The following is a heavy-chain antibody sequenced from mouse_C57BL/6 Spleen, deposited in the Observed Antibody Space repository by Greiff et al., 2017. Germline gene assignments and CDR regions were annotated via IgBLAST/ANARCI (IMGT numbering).Heavy chain of an antibody. CDR2: IYPGSGST. V-gene: IGHV1-55*01. CDR1: GYTFTSYW. J-gene: IGHJ4*01. CDR3: ARETKKYYYAMDY. Sequence: QVQLQQPGAELVKPGASVKMSCKASGYTFTSYWITWVKQRPGQGLEWIGDIYPGSGSTNYNEKFKSKATLTVDTSSSTAYMQLSSLTSEDSAVYYCARETKKYYYAMDYWGQGTSVTVSS.